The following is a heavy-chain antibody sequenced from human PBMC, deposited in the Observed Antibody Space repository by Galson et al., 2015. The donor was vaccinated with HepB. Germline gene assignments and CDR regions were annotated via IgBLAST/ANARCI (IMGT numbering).Heavy chain of an antibody. V-gene: IGHV3-48*03. D-gene: IGHD1-1*01. CDR1: GFTFSSYE. Sequence: SLRLSCAGSGFTFSSYEMSWVRQAPGKGLEWITHTNRDGNVKYHADSVRGRVALSRDNAQNSLSLQMTGLRVEDTAMYYCVRESMLNPGTTIIDHWGQGTPVTVSS. J-gene: IGHJ4*02. CDR3: VRESMLNPGTTIIDH. CDR2: TNRDGNVK.